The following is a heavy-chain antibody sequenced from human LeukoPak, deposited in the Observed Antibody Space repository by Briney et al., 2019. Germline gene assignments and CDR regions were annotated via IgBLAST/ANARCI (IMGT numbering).Heavy chain of an antibody. V-gene: IGHV3-66*01. D-gene: IGHD2-8*01. Sequence: GGSLRLSYAASGFTVSSNYMSWVRQAPGKGLEWVSVIYSGGSTYYADSVKGRFTISRDNSKNTLYLQMNSLRAEDTAVYYCARELSSMRAFDIWGQGTMVTVSS. CDR2: IYSGGST. J-gene: IGHJ3*02. CDR3: ARELSSMRAFDI. CDR1: GFTVSSNY.